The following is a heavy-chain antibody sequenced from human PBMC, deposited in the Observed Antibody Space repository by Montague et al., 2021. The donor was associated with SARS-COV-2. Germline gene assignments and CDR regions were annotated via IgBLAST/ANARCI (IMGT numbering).Heavy chain of an antibody. V-gene: IGHV6-1*01. J-gene: IGHJ4*02. CDR2: TYFTSKWSS. CDR1: GDNVSSTRAA. Sequence: CAISGDNVSSTRAACNWIRRAPSSGREWLVRTYFTSKWSSEYALAVKSRLIISPDTSKNQFSLRLMSVTPDDPAVYYCARAYCSSTSCYPIDYWSEGTLVTVSS. D-gene: IGHD2-2*01. CDR3: ARAYCSSTSCYPIDY.